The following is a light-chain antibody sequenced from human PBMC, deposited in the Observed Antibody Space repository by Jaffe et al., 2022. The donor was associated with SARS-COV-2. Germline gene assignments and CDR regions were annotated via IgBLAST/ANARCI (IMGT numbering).Light chain of an antibody. CDR3: NSYRGSPILVV. J-gene: IGLJ2*01. CDR2: DVS. V-gene: IGLV2-14*01. Sequence: QSALTQPASVSGSPGQSITMSCTGTSSDVGDNNYVSWYQQHPGKAPKLVIYDVSNRPSGVSNRFSGSKSGNTATLTISGLQAEDEADYYCNSYRGSPILVVFGGGTKLTVL. CDR1: SSDVGDNNY.